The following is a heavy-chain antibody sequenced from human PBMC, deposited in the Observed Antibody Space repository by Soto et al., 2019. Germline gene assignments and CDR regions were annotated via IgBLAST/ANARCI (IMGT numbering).Heavy chain of an antibody. CDR1: GGSFSPYY. V-gene: IGHV4-34*01. D-gene: IGHD3-16*01. Sequence: QVQLQQWGTGLLKSSETLSLNCAVYGGSFSPYYWSWVRQPPGQGLEWIGETDESGGIYYNPSLKSRVTVSLDTSKKQFSLEVKSVTGADTAVYYCAIGRWGNKYWGQGTLVTVSS. J-gene: IGHJ4*02. CDR2: TDESGGI. CDR3: AIGRWGNKY.